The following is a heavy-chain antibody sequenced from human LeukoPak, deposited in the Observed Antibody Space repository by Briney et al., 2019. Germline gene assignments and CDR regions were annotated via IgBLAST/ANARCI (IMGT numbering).Heavy chain of an antibody. V-gene: IGHV1-69*04. CDR2: IIPILGIA. CDR1: GGTFSSYA. J-gene: IGHJ4*02. CDR3: AREMATSLSYYFDY. D-gene: IGHD5-24*01. Sequence: SVKVSCKASGGTFSSYAISWVRQAPGQGLEWMGRIIPILGIANYAQKFQGRVTITADKSTSTAYMELSSLRSEDTAVYYCAREMATSLSYYFDYWGQGTLVTVSP.